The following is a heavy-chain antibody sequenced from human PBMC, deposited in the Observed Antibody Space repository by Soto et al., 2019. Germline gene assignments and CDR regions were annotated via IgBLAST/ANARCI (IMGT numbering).Heavy chain of an antibody. CDR1: GYTFTGYY. D-gene: IGHD6-6*01. CDR3: ARGAVSGSSDV. CDR2: INPNSGCK. V-gene: IGHV1-2*02. J-gene: IGHJ6*02. Sequence: ASVKVSCKASGYTFTGYYMHWVRQAPGQGLEWMGWINPNSGCKNYAQKFQGRVTMTRDTSISTDYMVLSRLRSDAPAVYYCARGAVSGSSDVWGQGPTVTVSS.